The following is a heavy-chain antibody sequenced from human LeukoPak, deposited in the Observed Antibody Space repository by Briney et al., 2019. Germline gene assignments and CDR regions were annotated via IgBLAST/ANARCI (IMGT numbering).Heavy chain of an antibody. CDR2: ISGSGDST. CDR1: EFTFSSFG. Sequence: GGSLRLSCAASEFTFSSFGISWVRQAPGKGLEWVSAISGSGDSTYYADSVKGRFTISRDSAKNTLYLQMNSLRAEDTVVYYCARRYSSSWYPNPDYYYGMDVWGQGTTVTVSS. J-gene: IGHJ6*02. D-gene: IGHD6-13*01. CDR3: ARRYSSSWYPNPDYYYGMDV. V-gene: IGHV3-23*01.